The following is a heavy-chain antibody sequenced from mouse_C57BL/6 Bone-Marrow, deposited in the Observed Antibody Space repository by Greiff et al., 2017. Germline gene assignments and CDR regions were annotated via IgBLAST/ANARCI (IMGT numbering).Heavy chain of an antibody. V-gene: IGHV1-55*01. Sequence: VQLQQPGAELVKPGASVKMSCKASGYTFTSYWITWVKQRPGQGLEWIGDIYPGSGSTNYNEKFKSKATLTVDTSSSTAYMQLSSLTSEDSAVYYCARWTGFITTADYWGQGTSVTVSS. CDR1: GYTFTSYW. J-gene: IGHJ4*01. CDR3: ARWTGFITTADY. D-gene: IGHD1-1*01. CDR2: IYPGSGST.